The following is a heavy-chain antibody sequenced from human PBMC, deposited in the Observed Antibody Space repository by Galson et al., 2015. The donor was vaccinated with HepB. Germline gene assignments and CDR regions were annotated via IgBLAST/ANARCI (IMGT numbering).Heavy chain of an antibody. Sequence: LRLSCAASGFTFSSYAMSWVRQAPGKGLEWVSAISGSGGSTYYADSVKGRSTISRDNSKNTLYLQMNSLRAEDTAVYYCAKESGHYGSGTDYWGQGTLVTVSS. CDR2: ISGSGGST. D-gene: IGHD3-10*01. V-gene: IGHV3-23*01. CDR1: GFTFSSYA. CDR3: AKESGHYGSGTDY. J-gene: IGHJ4*02.